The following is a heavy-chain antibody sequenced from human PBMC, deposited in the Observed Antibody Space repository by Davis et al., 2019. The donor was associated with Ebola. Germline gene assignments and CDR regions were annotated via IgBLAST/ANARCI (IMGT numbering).Heavy chain of an antibody. Sequence: AASVKVSCKASGGTFSSYAISWVRQAPGQGLEWMGRIIPILGIANYAQKFQGRVTITADKSTSTAYMELSSLRSEDTAVYYCARDRVNYYDSSGYSAYYYYYGMDVWGQGTTVTVSS. CDR3: ARDRVNYYDSSGYSAYYYYYGMDV. CDR1: GGTFSSYA. V-gene: IGHV1-69*04. CDR2: IIPILGIA. J-gene: IGHJ6*02. D-gene: IGHD3-22*01.